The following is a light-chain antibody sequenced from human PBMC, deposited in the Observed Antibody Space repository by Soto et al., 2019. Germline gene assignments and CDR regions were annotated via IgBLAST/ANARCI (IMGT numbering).Light chain of an antibody. Sequence: EIVLTQSPATLSLSPGERATLSCRASQSVSHSLAWYQHKPGQAPRLLIYDASSLASGIPARFSGSGSGTDFPLTIASLEPEDLAIYYCQQRGSWPLTFGGGTKGEI. CDR2: DAS. CDR3: QQRGSWPLT. J-gene: IGKJ4*01. CDR1: QSVSHS. V-gene: IGKV3-11*01.